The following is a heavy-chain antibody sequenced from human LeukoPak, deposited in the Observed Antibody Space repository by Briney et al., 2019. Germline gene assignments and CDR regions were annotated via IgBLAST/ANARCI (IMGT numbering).Heavy chain of an antibody. CDR1: GFTVSSNY. J-gene: IGHJ4*02. D-gene: IGHD2-2*01. CDR3: ARVGPDCRSTSCYDY. CDR2: IYSGDST. V-gene: IGHV3-53*01. Sequence: GGSLRLSCAASGFTVSSNYMSWVRQAPGKGLEWVSVIYSGDSTQYADSVKGRFTISRDNSKNTLYLQMNSLRAEDTAVYYCARVGPDCRSTSCYDYWGQGTLVTVSS.